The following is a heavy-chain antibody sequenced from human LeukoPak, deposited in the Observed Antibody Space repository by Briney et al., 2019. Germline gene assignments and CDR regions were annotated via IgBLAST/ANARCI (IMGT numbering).Heavy chain of an antibody. CDR3: ATEYQN. Sequence: GGSLRLSCAVSGFSLSGYNMNWVRQAPGKGLEWVSHINSRSTTIYYADSVKGRFTISRDNAKNLLYLQMNNLRAEDTAVYYCATEYQNWGQGTLVTVSS. D-gene: IGHD2-2*01. CDR1: GFSLSGYN. V-gene: IGHV3-48*01. CDR2: INSRSTTI. J-gene: IGHJ4*02.